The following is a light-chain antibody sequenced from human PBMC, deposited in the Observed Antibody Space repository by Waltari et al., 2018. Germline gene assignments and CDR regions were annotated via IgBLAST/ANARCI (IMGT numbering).Light chain of an antibody. J-gene: IGLJ3*02. Sequence: QSALTQPASVSGSPGQSISISCTGTSSDVGAHNYVSWYQQHPGKAPRLIIFDVSSRPSGVSSRFSGSKSGNTASLTISGLQGEDEAKYYCASYISYSTLELFGGGTSLTVL. V-gene: IGLV2-14*03. CDR2: DVS. CDR1: SSDVGAHNY. CDR3: ASYISYSTLEL.